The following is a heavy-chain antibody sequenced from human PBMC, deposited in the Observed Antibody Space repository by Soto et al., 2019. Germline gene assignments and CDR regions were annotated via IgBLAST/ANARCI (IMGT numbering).Heavy chain of an antibody. CDR3: ARDREDGWELLGAFDI. Sequence: QVQLQESGPGLVKPSQTLSLTCTVSGGSISSGGYYWSWIRQHPGKGLEWIGYIYYSGSTYYNPSLKSRVTISVDTSKNQFSLQLSSVTAADPAVYYCARDREDGWELLGAFDIWGQGTMVTVSS. V-gene: IGHV4-31*03. CDR1: GGSISSGGYY. D-gene: IGHD1-26*01. CDR2: IYYSGST. J-gene: IGHJ3*02.